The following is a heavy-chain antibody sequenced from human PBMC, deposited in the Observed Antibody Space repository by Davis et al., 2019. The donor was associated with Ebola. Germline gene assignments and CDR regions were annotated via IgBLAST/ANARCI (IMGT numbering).Heavy chain of an antibody. V-gene: IGHV4-59*01. Sequence: SETLSLTCAVYGGSFSGYYWSWIRQPPGKGLEWIGYIYYSGSTNYNPSLKSRVTISVDTSKNQFSLKLSSVTAADTAVYYCARIVGAVWVPDYWGQGTLVTVSS. CDR2: IYYSGST. J-gene: IGHJ4*02. CDR3: ARIVGAVWVPDY. CDR1: GGSFSGYY. D-gene: IGHD1-26*01.